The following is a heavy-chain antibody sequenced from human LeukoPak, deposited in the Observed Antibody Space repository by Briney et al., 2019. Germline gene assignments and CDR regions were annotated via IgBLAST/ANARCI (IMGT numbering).Heavy chain of an antibody. CDR3: ARAGNSRYFDL. V-gene: IGHV1-2*02. CDR2: INPHNDES. Sequence: ASVKVSCKASGFTVTGYYIHWVRQAPGQGLEWMGWINPHNDESKYAQKFHDRVTMTNEKSISTASMELSRLNSDDTAVYFCARAGNSRYFDLWGRGTLVIVSS. CDR1: GFTVTGYY. J-gene: IGHJ2*01. D-gene: IGHD2/OR15-2a*01.